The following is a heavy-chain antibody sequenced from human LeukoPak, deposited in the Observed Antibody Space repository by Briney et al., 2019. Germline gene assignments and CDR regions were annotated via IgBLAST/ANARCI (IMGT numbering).Heavy chain of an antibody. CDR3: AIDNSVGDTAWWFDP. V-gene: IGHV1-46*01. D-gene: IGHD1-26*01. CDR2: INPSGRST. CDR1: GYTFTSYY. Sequence: ASVKVSCKASGYTFTSYYMHWVRQAPGQGLEWMGLINPSGRSTSYAQKFQGRLSLTRDMSTSTDYMELSSLRSEDTAVYYCAIDNSVGDTAWWFDPWGQGTLVTVSS. J-gene: IGHJ5*02.